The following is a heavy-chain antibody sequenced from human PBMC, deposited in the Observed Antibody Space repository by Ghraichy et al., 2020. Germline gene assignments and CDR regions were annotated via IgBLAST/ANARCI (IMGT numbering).Heavy chain of an antibody. CDR3: MRDWRNYGMDV. J-gene: IGHJ6*02. D-gene: IGHD3-3*01. Sequence: GGSLRLSCAASGFTLSNFWVHWVRQVLGKGLVWVSRINGEGSSTSYADSVRGRFSISRDNAKNTVFLQMNSLRAEDTALYYCMRDWRNYGMDVWGQGTTVTVSS. CDR2: INGEGSST. CDR1: GFTLSNFW. V-gene: IGHV3-74*01.